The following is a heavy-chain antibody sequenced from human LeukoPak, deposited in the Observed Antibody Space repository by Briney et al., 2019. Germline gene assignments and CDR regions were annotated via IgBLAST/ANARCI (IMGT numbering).Heavy chain of an antibody. V-gene: IGHV4-34*01. CDR1: GVPFINYY. CDR3: TRAVAGHPD. CDR2: INHSGYT. J-gene: IGHJ4*02. Sequence: SETLSLTCAVPGVPFINYYWSWVRQSPRQGLEWIGEINHSGYTNYNPSLKTRVTMSIDTSKNQFSLKVTSVTAADAGVYYCTRAVAGHPDWGQGTLVTVSS. D-gene: IGHD6-19*01.